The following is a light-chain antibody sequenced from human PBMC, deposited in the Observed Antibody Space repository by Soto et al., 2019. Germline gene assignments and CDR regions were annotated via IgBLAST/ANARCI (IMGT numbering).Light chain of an antibody. J-gene: IGLJ2*01. V-gene: IGLV2-8*01. Sequence: QSALTQPPSASGSPGQAVTISCTGTSSDVGGYKFVSWYQQHPGKAPKLMIYEVSKRPSGVPDRFSGSKSGNTASLTVSGLQAEDEADYYCSSYAGSTPVVFGGGTKVTVL. CDR3: SSYAGSTPVV. CDR2: EVS. CDR1: SSDVGGYKF.